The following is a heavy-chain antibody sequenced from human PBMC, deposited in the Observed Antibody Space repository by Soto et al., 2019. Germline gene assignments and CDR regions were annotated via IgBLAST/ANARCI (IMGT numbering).Heavy chain of an antibody. D-gene: IGHD3-16*01. CDR2: YEAEDGEP. V-gene: IGHV1-24*01. CDR1: GYTFNDFT. Sequence: VQLVQSGAEVKKPGASVKVSCKMSGYTFNDFTMRWLRQAPGQGLEWMGGYEAEDGEPLYAQRFQGRVTMTEDTSTGTAYMELRGLRFEDTAVYYCAIGVGATGVFDYWGQGTLVIVSS. CDR3: AIGVGATGVFDY. J-gene: IGHJ4*02.